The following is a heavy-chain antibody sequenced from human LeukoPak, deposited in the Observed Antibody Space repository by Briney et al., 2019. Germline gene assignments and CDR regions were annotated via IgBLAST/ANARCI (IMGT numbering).Heavy chain of an antibody. CDR2: ISGSGDST. CDR1: GFTFTSHA. J-gene: IGHJ2*01. CDR3: ARDFWDDFEYFDL. Sequence: GGSLRLSCAASGFTFTSHAVSWVRQAPGKGLKWTSAISGSGDSTYYADSVKGRFTISRDNSRNTAYLQMNSLRAEDTAVYYCARDFWDDFEYFDLWGRGTLVTVSS. V-gene: IGHV3-23*01. D-gene: IGHD3-3*01.